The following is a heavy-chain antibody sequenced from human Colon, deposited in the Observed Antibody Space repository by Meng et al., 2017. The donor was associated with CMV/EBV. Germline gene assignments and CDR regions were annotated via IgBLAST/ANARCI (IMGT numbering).Heavy chain of an antibody. CDR2: IYNSGTS. CDR1: GGSISGYH. D-gene: IGHD3-10*01. V-gene: IGHV4-59*01. Sequence: GSLRLSCTVSGGSISGYHWSWIREPPGKGLEWIGYIYNSGTSNYNPSLKRRLTISLDTSTNKFSLKLSSVTAADTAVYYCARGYGSGSLDHWGQGTLVTVSS. J-gene: IGHJ4*02. CDR3: ARGYGSGSLDH.